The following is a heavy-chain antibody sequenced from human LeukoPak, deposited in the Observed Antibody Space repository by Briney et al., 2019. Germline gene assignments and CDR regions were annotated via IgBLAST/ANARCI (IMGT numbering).Heavy chain of an antibody. CDR3: ARRYSSSWSGFDP. CDR2: INQDGSEK. V-gene: IGHV3-7*04. Sequence: PGGSLRLSRAGSGFTFSTYRMSWVRQAPGKGLEWVANINQDGSEKYYVDSVKGRFTISRDNAKNSLSLKMNSLRAEDTAVYYCARRYSSSWSGFDPWGQGTLVTVSS. CDR1: GFTFSTYR. J-gene: IGHJ5*02. D-gene: IGHD6-13*01.